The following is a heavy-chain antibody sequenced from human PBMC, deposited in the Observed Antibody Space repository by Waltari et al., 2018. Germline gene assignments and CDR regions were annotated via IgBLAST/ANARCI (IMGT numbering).Heavy chain of an antibody. J-gene: IGHJ4*02. V-gene: IGHV4-39*01. D-gene: IGHD2-2*01. CDR1: GGSISSSSYY. CDR2: IYYSGST. Sequence: QLQLQESGPGLVKPSETLSLTCTVSGGSISSSSYYWGWIRQPPGKGLELIGSIYYSGSTYYNPSLKSRVTISVDTSKNQFSLKLSSVTAADTAVYYCAFVVGYYFDYWGQGTLVTVSS. CDR3: AFVVGYYFDY.